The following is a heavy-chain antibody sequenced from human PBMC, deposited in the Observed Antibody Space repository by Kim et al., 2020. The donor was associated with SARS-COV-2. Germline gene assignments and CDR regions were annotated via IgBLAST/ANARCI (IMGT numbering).Heavy chain of an antibody. V-gene: IGHV3-48*02. J-gene: IGHJ6*02. CDR3: ASSLWFGELSLYYYYGMDV. CDR2: ISSSSSTI. D-gene: IGHD3-10*01. CDR1: GFTFSSYS. Sequence: GGSLRLSCAASGFTFSSYSMNWVRQAPGKGLEWVSYISSSSSTIYYADSVKGRFTISRDNAKNSLYLQMNSLRDEDTAVYYCASSLWFGELSLYYYYGMDVWGQGTTVTVSS.